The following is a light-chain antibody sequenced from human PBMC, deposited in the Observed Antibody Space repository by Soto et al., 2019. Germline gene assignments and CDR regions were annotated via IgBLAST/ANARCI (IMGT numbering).Light chain of an antibody. CDR1: SSDVGGYNY. J-gene: IGLJ2*01. CDR2: DVS. V-gene: IGLV2-14*03. CDR3: SSYAGSSNFVV. Sequence: QSALTQPASVSESPGQSITISCTGTSSDVGGYNYVSWFQQHPGRAPKLMIYDVSNRPSGVSNRFSGSKSGNTASLTISGLQAEDEADYYCSSYAGSSNFVVFGGGTKLTVL.